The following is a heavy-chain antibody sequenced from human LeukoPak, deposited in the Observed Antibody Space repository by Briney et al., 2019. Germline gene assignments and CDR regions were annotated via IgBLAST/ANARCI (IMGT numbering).Heavy chain of an antibody. CDR1: GGSISSGGYY. D-gene: IGHD4-17*01. J-gene: IGHJ4*02. Sequence: PSETLSLTCTVSGGSISSGGYYWSWIRQHPGTGLGWIGYIYYSGSTNYNPSLKSRVTISVDTSKNQFSLKLSSVTAADTAVYYCARQGGDYENYFDYWGQGTLVTVSS. CDR2: IYYSGST. CDR3: ARQGGDYENYFDY. V-gene: IGHV4-61*08.